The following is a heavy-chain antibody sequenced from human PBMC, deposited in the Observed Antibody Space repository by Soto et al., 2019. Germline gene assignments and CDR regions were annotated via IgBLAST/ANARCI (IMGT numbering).Heavy chain of an antibody. CDR1: GFSLTTSGVG. V-gene: IGHV2-5*02. D-gene: IGHD3-3*01. J-gene: IGHJ4*02. CDR3: AHRRLRIVFGLVTTTAIYFDF. Sequence: QITLKESGPTVVKPTETLTLTCTFSGFSLTTSGVGVGWVRQSPGKAPEWLALIYWDDDKRYSTSLKSRLTITKDTSTILVVLTMANVDPADAATYSCAHRRLRIVFGLVTTTAIYFDFWGQGTPVVVSS. CDR2: IYWDDDK.